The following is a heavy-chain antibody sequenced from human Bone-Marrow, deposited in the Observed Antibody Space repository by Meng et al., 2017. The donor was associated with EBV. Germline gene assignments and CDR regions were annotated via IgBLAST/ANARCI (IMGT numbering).Heavy chain of an antibody. Sequence: QVELVRAGGGVKKPGSPVKASCKTSGGTFRSDAISWWRQAPGQGLEWMGGLIPVSDAPHYAQKFQGRVTITADESTSTHYMDLSGLRSEDTAVYYCASESGRGFTPDYWGQGTLVTVSS. D-gene: IGHD3-10*01. CDR2: LIPVSDAP. J-gene: IGHJ4*02. CDR3: ASESGRGFTPDY. V-gene: IGHV1-69*01. CDR1: GGTFRSDA.